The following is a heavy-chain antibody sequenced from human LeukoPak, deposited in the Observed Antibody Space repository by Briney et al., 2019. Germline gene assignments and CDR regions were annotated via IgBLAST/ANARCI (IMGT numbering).Heavy chain of an antibody. CDR1: GYSFTDYW. V-gene: IGHV5-51*01. D-gene: IGHD3-22*01. J-gene: IGHJ4*02. CDR3: ARRHYYDILYYFDY. Sequence: GESLKISCKGSGYSFTDYWVGWVRQMPGKGLEWMGIIYPGDSDTRYSPSFRGQVTISADTSINTAYLQWSSLKPSDTAMYYCARRHYYDILYYFDYWGQGTLVTVSS. CDR2: IYPGDSDT.